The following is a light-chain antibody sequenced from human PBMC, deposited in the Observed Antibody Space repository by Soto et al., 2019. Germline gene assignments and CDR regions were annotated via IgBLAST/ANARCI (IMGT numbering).Light chain of an antibody. V-gene: IGKV3-15*01. CDR1: QSVSSN. J-gene: IGKJ2*02. CDR2: GAS. CDR3: QQYNNWRT. Sequence: EIVMTQSPATLSVSPGERATLSCRASQSVSSNLGWYQQKPGQAPRLLIYGASVRATGIPARFSGSGSGTEFTLTISSLQSEDSAIYYCQQYNNWRTFGQGTKLRSN.